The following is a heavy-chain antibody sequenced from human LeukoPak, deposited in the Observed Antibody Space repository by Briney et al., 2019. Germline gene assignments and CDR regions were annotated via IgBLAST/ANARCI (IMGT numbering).Heavy chain of an antibody. J-gene: IGHJ5*02. CDR2: IIPIFGTA. Sequence: SVKVSCKASGGTFSSYAISWVRQAPGQGLEWMGGIIPIFGTANYAQKFQGRVTITTDESTSTAYMELSSLRSEDTAVYYCASSRASLPNWNYLNWFDPWGQGTLVTVSS. D-gene: IGHD1-7*01. CDR1: GGTFSSYA. V-gene: IGHV1-69*05. CDR3: ASSRASLPNWNYLNWFDP.